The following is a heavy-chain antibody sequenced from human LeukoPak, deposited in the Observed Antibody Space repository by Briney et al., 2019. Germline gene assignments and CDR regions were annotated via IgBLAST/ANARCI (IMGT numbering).Heavy chain of an antibody. V-gene: IGHV1-46*01. CDR1: GYTFTSYY. CDR3: ARSDSPRYYYYYYMDV. CDR2: IYPSGGTT. Sequence: GASVKVSCKASGYTFTSYYMHWVRQAPGQGLEWMGIIYPSGGTTSHAQRFQGRVTMTRDTSISTVYMELSRLRSDDTAVYYCARSDSPRYYYYYYMDVWGKGTTVTVSS. D-gene: IGHD2-21*01. J-gene: IGHJ6*03.